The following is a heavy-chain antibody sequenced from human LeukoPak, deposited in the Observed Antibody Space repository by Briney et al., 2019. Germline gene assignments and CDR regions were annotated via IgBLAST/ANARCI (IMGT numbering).Heavy chain of an antibody. D-gene: IGHD1-26*01. V-gene: IGHV3-21*01. J-gene: IGHJ6*03. Sequence: PGGSLRLSCAASGFTFSGYNMNWVRQAPGEGLEWVSSVTSTGTYTFYADSVKGRFTISRDNAKNSLYLQMNSLRAEDTAIYCCARDPYSGSYGDSYYYYMDVWGKGTTVTISS. CDR3: ARDPYSGSYGDSYYYYMDV. CDR2: VTSTGTYT. CDR1: GFTFSGYN.